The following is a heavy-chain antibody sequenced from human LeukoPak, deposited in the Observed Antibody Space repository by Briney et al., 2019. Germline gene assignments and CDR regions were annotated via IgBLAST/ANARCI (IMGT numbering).Heavy chain of an antibody. J-gene: IGHJ4*02. Sequence: SQTLSLTCAISGDSVSNNIATWNWIRQSPSRGLEWLGRTYYRSRWGNDYAISVKSRITINPDTSKNQFSLQLNSVTPEDTAVYYCAGDSDGWYWAFDFWGQGTPVTVSS. CDR3: AGDSDGWYWAFDF. V-gene: IGHV6-1*01. D-gene: IGHD6-19*01. CDR1: GDSVSNNIAT. CDR2: TYYRSRWGN.